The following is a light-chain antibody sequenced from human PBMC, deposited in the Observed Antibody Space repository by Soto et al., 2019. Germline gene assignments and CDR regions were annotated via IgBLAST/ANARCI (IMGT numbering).Light chain of an antibody. CDR2: GAS. Sequence: EIVLTQSPGTLSLSPGERPTLSCRASQSVTNNFLAWYQQKPGQAPRLLIYGASYRATGIPDRFSGSGSGTDFTLTISRLEPEDFAVYYCHQYGTSPQTFGQGTKVEIK. V-gene: IGKV3-20*01. J-gene: IGKJ1*01. CDR3: HQYGTSPQT. CDR1: QSVTNNF.